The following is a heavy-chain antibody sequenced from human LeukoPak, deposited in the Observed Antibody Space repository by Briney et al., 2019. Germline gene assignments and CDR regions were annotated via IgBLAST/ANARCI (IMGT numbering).Heavy chain of an antibody. CDR3: ARASSGYSYGHYFDY. V-gene: IGHV3-66*02. CDR2: IYSGGST. J-gene: IGHJ4*02. CDR1: GFTVSSNY. Sequence: GGSLRLSCAASGFTVSSNYMSWVRQAPGKGLEWVSVIYSGGSTYYADSVKGRFTISRDNSKNTLYLQMISLRAEDTAVYYCARASSGYSYGHYFDYWGQGTLVTVSS. D-gene: IGHD5-18*01.